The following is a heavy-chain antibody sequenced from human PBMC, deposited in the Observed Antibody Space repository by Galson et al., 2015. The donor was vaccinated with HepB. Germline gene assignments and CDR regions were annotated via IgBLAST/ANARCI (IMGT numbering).Heavy chain of an antibody. J-gene: IGHJ4*02. V-gene: IGHV3-64*01. CDR1: GFTFSSYA. CDR2: ISSNGGST. CDR3: ARGGGSSWYAGYCFDY. Sequence: SLRLSCAASGFTFSSYAMHWVRQAPGKGLEYVSAISSNGGSTYYANPVKGRFTISRDNSKNTLYLQMGSLRAEDMAVYYCARGGGSSWYAGYCFDYWGQGTPVTVSS. D-gene: IGHD6-13*01.